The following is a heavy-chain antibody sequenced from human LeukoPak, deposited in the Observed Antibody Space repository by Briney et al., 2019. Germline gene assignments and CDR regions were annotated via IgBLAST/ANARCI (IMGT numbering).Heavy chain of an antibody. Sequence: SETLSLTCAVYGGSFSGYYWSWIRQPPGKGLEWIGEINHSGSTNYNPSLKSRVTISVDTSKNQFSLKLSSVTAADTAVYYCARVSSSSWYDWFDPWGQGTLVTVSS. V-gene: IGHV4-34*01. CDR2: INHSGST. CDR1: GGSFSGYY. D-gene: IGHD6-13*01. J-gene: IGHJ5*02. CDR3: ARVSSSSWYDWFDP.